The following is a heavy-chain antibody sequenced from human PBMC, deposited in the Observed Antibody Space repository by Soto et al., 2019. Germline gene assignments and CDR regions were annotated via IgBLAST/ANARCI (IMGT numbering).Heavy chain of an antibody. CDR2: IIPILGTA. D-gene: IGHD4-17*01. V-gene: IGHV1-69*11. CDR1: GGTFSRYA. Sequence: QVQLVQSGAEVKKPGSSVKVSCKASGGTFSRYAISWVRQAPGQGLEWMGGIIPILGTANYAQKFQGRVTITADESTRPAYMELSSLRSEDTAVYYCALDYGDYVPYFDYWGQGTLVTVSS. J-gene: IGHJ4*02. CDR3: ALDYGDYVPYFDY.